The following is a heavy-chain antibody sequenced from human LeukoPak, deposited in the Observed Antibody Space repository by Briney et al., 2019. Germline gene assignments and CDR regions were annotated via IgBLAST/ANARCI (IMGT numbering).Heavy chain of an antibody. Sequence: GGSPRLSCGASGFTFNSYSMNWVRQAPGKGLEWVSYISSSTSRIYYADSVKGRFTISRDSARRSLFLQMNSLRDEDTAVYYCARDIHWAFDYWGQGTLVTVTS. V-gene: IGHV3-48*02. J-gene: IGHJ4*02. D-gene: IGHD7-27*01. CDR2: ISSSTSRI. CDR1: GFTFNSYS. CDR3: ARDIHWAFDY.